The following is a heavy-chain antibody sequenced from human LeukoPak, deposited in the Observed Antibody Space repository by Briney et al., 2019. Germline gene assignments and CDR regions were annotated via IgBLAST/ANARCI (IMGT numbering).Heavy chain of an antibody. CDR2: INHSGST. V-gene: IGHV4-34*01. D-gene: IGHD6-13*01. CDR3: ASPDSSSWRGFDY. J-gene: IGHJ4*02. Sequence: PSETLSLTCAVCGGSFSGYYWSWIRQPPGKGLEWIGEINHSGSTNYNPSLKSRVTISVDTSKNQFSLKLSSVTAADTAVYYCASPDSSSWRGFDYWGQGTLVTVSS. CDR1: GGSFSGYY.